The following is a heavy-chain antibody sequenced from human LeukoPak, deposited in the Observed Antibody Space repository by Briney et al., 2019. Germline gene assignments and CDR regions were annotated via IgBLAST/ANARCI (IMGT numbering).Heavy chain of an antibody. CDR1: GYTFTGYG. J-gene: IGHJ4*02. CDR2: ISAYKGST. Sequence: ASVKVSCKASGYTFTGYGIIWVRQAPGQGLEWLGLISAYKGSTKYPQMFQGRVTVTTDTSTSTAYMELRSLRSDDTAVYYCARADSGGYYVAYWYWGQGTLVTVSS. CDR3: ARADSGGYYVAYWY. D-gene: IGHD3-22*01. V-gene: IGHV1-18*01.